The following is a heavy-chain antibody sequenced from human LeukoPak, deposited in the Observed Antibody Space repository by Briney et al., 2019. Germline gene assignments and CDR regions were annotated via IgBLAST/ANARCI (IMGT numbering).Heavy chain of an antibody. Sequence: SETLSLTCTVSGGSISSGGYYWSWIRQHPGKGLEWIGYIYYSGSTYYNPSLKSRVTISVDTSKNQFSLKLSSVTAADTAVYYCARVPDLPISGNGPFDYWGQGTLVTVSS. D-gene: IGHD2-15*01. V-gene: IGHV4-31*03. CDR3: ARVPDLPISGNGPFDY. J-gene: IGHJ4*02. CDR1: GGSISSGGYY. CDR2: IYYSGST.